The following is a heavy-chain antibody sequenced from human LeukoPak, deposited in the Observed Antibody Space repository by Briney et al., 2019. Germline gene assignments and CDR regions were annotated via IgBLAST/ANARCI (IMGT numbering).Heavy chain of an antibody. CDR2: INHSGST. J-gene: IGHJ4*02. CDR1: GGSFSGYY. Sequence: SETLSLTCAVYGGSFSGYYWSWIRQPPGKGLEWIGEINHSGSTNYNPSLKSRVTISVATSKNQFSLKLRSVTAADTAVYYCARGVGCYGDYYFDYWGQGTLVTASS. D-gene: IGHD4-17*01. CDR3: ARGVGCYGDYYFDY. V-gene: IGHV4-34*01.